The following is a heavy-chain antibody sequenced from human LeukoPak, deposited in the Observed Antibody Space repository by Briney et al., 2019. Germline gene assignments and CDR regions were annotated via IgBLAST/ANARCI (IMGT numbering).Heavy chain of an antibody. CDR2: ISYDGGNK. J-gene: IGHJ4*02. CDR3: ARGYCSSTSCSSFDY. D-gene: IGHD2-2*01. Sequence: GRSLRHSCAAPGFTFSSSAMHWVRQAPGKGREWGAVISYDGGNKYYADSVKGRFTISRDNSKNAIYLQMSSLRAEDTAVYYCARGYCSSTSCSSFDYWGQGTLVTVSS. V-gene: IGHV3-30*04. CDR1: GFTFSSSA.